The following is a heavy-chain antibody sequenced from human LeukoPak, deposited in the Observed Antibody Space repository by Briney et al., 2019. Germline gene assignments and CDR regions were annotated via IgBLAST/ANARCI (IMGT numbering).Heavy chain of an antibody. CDR2: ISYDGSNK. D-gene: IGHD3-22*01. J-gene: IGHJ6*02. CDR1: GSTFSSYG. V-gene: IGHV3-30*18. CDR3: AKWGMIRYGMDV. Sequence: GGSLRLSCAASGSTFSSYGMHWVRQAPGKGLEWVAVISYDGSNKYYADSVKGRFTISRDNSKNTLYLQMNSLRAEDTAVYYCAKWGMIRYGMDVWGQGTTVTVSS.